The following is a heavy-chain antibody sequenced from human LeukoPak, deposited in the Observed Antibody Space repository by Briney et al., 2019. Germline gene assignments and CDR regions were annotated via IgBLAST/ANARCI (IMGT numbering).Heavy chain of an antibody. D-gene: IGHD3-22*01. CDR2: INPNSGGT. CDR1: GYTFTSYG. J-gene: IGHJ4*02. Sequence: ASVKVSCKASGYTFTSYGISWVRQAPGQGLEWMGWINPNSGGTNYAQKFQGRVTMTRDTSISTAYMELSRLRSDDTAVYYCARDSGRNHYYDSSGYYSWGQGTLVTVSS. CDR3: ARDSGRNHYYDSSGYYS. V-gene: IGHV1-2*02.